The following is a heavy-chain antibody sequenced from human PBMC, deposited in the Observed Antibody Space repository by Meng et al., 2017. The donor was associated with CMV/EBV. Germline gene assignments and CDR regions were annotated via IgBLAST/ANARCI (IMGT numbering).Heavy chain of an antibody. J-gene: IGHJ6*02. D-gene: IGHD2-2*01. Sequence: GESLKISCAASGFTFSDYYMSWIRQAPGKGLEWVSYISSSGSTIYYADSVKGRFTISRDNAKNSLYLQMNSLRAEDTAVYYCARENYCSSTSCPDYYYGMDVWGQGTLVTVSS. CDR2: ISSSGSTI. CDR3: ARENYCSSTSCPDYYYGMDV. CDR1: GFTFSDYY. V-gene: IGHV3-11*04.